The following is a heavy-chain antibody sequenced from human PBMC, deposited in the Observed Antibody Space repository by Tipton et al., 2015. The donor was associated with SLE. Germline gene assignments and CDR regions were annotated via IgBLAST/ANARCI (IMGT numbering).Heavy chain of an antibody. J-gene: IGHJ2*01. CDR2: IDHSGVT. V-gene: IGHV4-34*01. D-gene: IGHD6-13*01. CDR1: GFIFSTYS. CDR3: ARAEFSSNWYMYWHFDL. Sequence: QLVQSGGGLVKPGGCLRLSCAASGFIFSTYSMNWVRQAPGKGLEWIGDIDHSGVTHYNPSLKSRVTISRDTSGNHFSLNLNSVTATDTAVYYCARAEFSSNWYMYWHFDLWGRGTLVTVSS.